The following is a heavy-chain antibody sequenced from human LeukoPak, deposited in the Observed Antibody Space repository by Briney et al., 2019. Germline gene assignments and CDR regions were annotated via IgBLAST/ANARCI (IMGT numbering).Heavy chain of an antibody. CDR1: GYTFTNYG. Sequence: ASVKVSCKASGYTFTNYGVSWVRQAPEQGLEWMGWISAYNGNTNYPQKLQGRVTMTTDTSTSTAYMELRSLRSDDTAVYYCARDWGSGDAFDIWGQGTMVTVSS. CDR3: ARDWGSGDAFDI. CDR2: ISAYNGNT. V-gene: IGHV1-18*01. D-gene: IGHD3-16*01. J-gene: IGHJ3*02.